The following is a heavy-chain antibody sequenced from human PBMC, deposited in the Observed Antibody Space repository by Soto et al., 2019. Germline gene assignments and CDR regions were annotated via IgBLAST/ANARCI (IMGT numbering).Heavy chain of an antibody. CDR3: ARRRRGFGESQYGMDV. D-gene: IGHD3-10*01. CDR1: EYSFTSYW. CDR2: IYPGDSDT. V-gene: IGHV5-51*01. Sequence: GESLKISCKGSEYSFTSYWIGWVRQMPGKGLEWMGIIYPGDSDTRYSPSFQGQVTISADKSISTAYLQWSSLKASDTAMYYCARRRRGFGESQYGMDVWGQGTTVTVSS. J-gene: IGHJ6*02.